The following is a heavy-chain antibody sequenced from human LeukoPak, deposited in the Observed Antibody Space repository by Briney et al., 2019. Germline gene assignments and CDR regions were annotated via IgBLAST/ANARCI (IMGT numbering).Heavy chain of an antibody. V-gene: IGHV3-21*01. Sequence: PGGSLRLSCAASGFTVSSNYMSWVRQAPGKGLEWVSSISSSSSYIYYADSVKGRFTISRDNAKNSLYLQMNSLRAEDTAVYYCARDLYYYGSGSPTYFDYWGQGTLVTVSS. D-gene: IGHD3-10*01. CDR1: GFTVSSNY. CDR3: ARDLYYYGSGSPTYFDY. J-gene: IGHJ4*02. CDR2: ISSSSSYI.